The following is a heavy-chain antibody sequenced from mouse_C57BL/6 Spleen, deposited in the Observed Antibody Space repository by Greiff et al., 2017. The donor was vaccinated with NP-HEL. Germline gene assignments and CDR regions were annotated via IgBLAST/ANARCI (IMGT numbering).Heavy chain of an antibody. CDR2: IYPGDGDT. V-gene: IGHV1-80*01. D-gene: IGHD4-1*01. CDR1: GYAFSSYW. CDR3: ARSLTGYYFDY. Sequence: VMLVESGAELVKPGASVKISCKASGYAFSSYWMNWVKQRPGKGLEWIGQIYPGDGDTNYNGKFKGKATLTADKSSSTAYMQLSSLTSEDSAVYFCARSLTGYYFDYWGQGTTLTVSS. J-gene: IGHJ2*01.